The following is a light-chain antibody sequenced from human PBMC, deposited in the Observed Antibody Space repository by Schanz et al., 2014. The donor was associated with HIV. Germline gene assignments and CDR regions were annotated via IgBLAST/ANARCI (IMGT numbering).Light chain of an antibody. CDR1: SSDIGAYNY. V-gene: IGLV2-8*01. CDR3: SSYTTSDTHV. Sequence: QSALTQPPSASGSPGQSVTISCTGTSSDIGAYNYVSWYQHHPGKAPQLIICDVNRRPSGVPDRFSGFKSGDTASLTISGLQAEDEADYYCSSYTTSDTHVYGPGTKLTVL. J-gene: IGLJ1*01. CDR2: DVN.